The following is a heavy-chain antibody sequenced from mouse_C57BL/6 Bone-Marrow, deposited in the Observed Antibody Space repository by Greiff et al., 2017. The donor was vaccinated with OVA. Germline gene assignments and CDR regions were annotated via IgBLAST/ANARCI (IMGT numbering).Heavy chain of an antibody. CDR3: ACTTVPYWYFDV. CDR2: IDPSDIYT. V-gene: IGHV1-59*01. D-gene: IGHD1-1*01. CDR1: GYTFTSYW. J-gene: IGHJ1*03. Sequence: QVQLQQPGAELVRPGTSVKLSCKASGYTFTSYWMHWVKQRPGQGLEWIGVIDPSDIYTNYNQKFKGKATLTVDTSSSTAYMQLSSLTSEDSAVYYCACTTVPYWYFDVWGTGTTVTVSS.